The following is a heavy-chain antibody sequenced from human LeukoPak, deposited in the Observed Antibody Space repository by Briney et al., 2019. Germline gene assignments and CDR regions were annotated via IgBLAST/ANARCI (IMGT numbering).Heavy chain of an antibody. D-gene: IGHD2-2*01. J-gene: IGHJ5*02. CDR1: GGSISSGSYY. CDR2: IYTSGST. Sequence: PSETLSLTCTVSGGSISSGSYYWSWIRQPAGKGLEWIGRIYTSGSTNYNPSLKSRVTISVDTSKNQFSLKLSSVTAADTAVYYCARAPGYCSSTSCYESWFDPWGQGTLVTVSS. CDR3: ARAPGYCSSTSCYESWFDP. V-gene: IGHV4-61*02.